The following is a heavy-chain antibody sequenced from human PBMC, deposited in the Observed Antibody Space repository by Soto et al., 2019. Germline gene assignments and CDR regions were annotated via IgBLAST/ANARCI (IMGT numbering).Heavy chain of an antibody. CDR3: STDPVTMIVVVPSSG. Sequence: GGSLRLSCAASGFTFSNSWMNWVRQAPGKGLEWVGRIKSKTDGGTTDYAAPVKGRFTISRDDSKNTLYLQMNSLKTEDTAVYYCSTDPVTMIVVVPSSGWGQGTLVTVSS. V-gene: IGHV3-15*07. CDR1: GFTFSNSW. J-gene: IGHJ4*02. D-gene: IGHD3-22*01. CDR2: IKSKTDGGTT.